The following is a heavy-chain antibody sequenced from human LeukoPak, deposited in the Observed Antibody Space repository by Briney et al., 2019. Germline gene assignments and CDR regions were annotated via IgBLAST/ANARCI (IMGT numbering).Heavy chain of an antibody. CDR3: ARQPGGTAAFDI. J-gene: IGHJ3*02. V-gene: IGHV4-59*08. Sequence: PSETLSLTCTVSGGSISNYYWSWIRQPPGKGLEWIAYSHNNGETKYNPSLKSRITISVDTSNNQFSLKLSSVTAADTAVYYCARQPGGTAAFDIWGQGTTVTVSA. CDR1: GGSISNYY. D-gene: IGHD1-14*01. CDR2: SHNNGET.